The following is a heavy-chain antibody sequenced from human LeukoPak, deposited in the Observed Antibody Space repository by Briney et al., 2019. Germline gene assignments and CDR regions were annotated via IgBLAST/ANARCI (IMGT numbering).Heavy chain of an antibody. D-gene: IGHD1-26*01. CDR3: AKEKRNLRGARDAFDI. CDR1: GFTFSSYA. V-gene: IGHV3-23*01. CDR2: ISGSGGST. J-gene: IGHJ3*02. Sequence: GGSLILSCAASGFTFSSYAMSWVRQAPGKGLEWVSAISGSGGSTYYADSVKGRFTISRDNSKNTLDLQMNSLRAEDTATYYCAKEKRNLRGARDAFDIWGQGTMVTVSA.